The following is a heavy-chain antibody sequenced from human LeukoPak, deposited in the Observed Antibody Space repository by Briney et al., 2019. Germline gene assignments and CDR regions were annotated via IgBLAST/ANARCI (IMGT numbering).Heavy chain of an antibody. J-gene: IGHJ4*02. D-gene: IGHD5-12*01. V-gene: IGHV1-69*13. CDR3: ARANLAVATMVEYYFDY. Sequence: GASVKVSCKASGGSFGSYAISWVRQAPGQGPEWMGRIMPIFGTANYAQKSQGRVTITADESTSTAYMELSSLRSEDTAVYYCARANLAVATMVEYYFDYWGQGTLVTVSS. CDR2: IMPIFGTA. CDR1: GGSFGSYA.